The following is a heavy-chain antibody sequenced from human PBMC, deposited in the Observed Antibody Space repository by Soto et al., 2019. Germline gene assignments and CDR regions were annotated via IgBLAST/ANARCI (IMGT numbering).Heavy chain of an antibody. J-gene: IGHJ4*02. Sequence: SETLSLTCTVSGGSISSGDYYWSWIRQPPGKGLEWIGYIYYSGSTYYNPSLKSRVTISVDTSKNQFSLKLSSVTAADTAVYYCARARGYSTKWTFDDWGQGTLVTVSS. CDR2: IYYSGST. CDR1: GGSISSGDYY. CDR3: ARARGYSTKWTFDD. D-gene: IGHD3-22*01. V-gene: IGHV4-30-4*01.